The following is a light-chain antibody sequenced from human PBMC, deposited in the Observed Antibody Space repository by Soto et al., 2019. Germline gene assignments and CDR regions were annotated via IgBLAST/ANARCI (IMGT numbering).Light chain of an antibody. Sequence: EIVLTQSPGTLSLSPGEGATLSCRASQSVSTNFFAWYQQKPGQAPRLLIYGASTRATGIPDRFSGSGSGTDFTLTISRLEPEDFVVYYCQQYGRTSWTFGHGTKVEIK. CDR3: QQYGRTSWT. CDR1: QSVSTNF. CDR2: GAS. V-gene: IGKV3-20*01. J-gene: IGKJ1*01.